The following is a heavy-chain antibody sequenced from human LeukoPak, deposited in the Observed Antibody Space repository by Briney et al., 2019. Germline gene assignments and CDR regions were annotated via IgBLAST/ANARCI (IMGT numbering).Heavy chain of an antibody. D-gene: IGHD2-2*01. CDR2: IIPIFGTA. CDR3: ARGGDIVVVPAAERGWFDP. J-gene: IGHJ5*02. V-gene: IGHV1-69*13. CDR1: GGTFSSYA. Sequence: SVKVSCKASGGTFSSYAISWVRQAPGQGLEWMGGIIPIFGTANYAQKFQGRVTITADESTNTAYMELSSLRSEDTAVYYCARGGDIVVVPAAERGWFDPWGQGTLVTVSS.